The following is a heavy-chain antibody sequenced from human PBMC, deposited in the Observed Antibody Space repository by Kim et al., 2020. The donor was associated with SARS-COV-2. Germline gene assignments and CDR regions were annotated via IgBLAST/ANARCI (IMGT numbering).Heavy chain of an antibody. CDR1: GGSISSYY. J-gene: IGHJ4*02. D-gene: IGHD6-13*01. CDR3: ARSVGYSSSWYERGSNYFDY. Sequence: SETLSLTCTVSGGSISSYYWSWIRQPPGKGLEWIGYIYYSGSTNYNPSLKSRVTISVDTSKNQFSLKLSSVTAADTAVYYCARSVGYSSSWYERGSNYFDYWGQGTLVTVSS. V-gene: IGHV4-59*13. CDR2: IYYSGST.